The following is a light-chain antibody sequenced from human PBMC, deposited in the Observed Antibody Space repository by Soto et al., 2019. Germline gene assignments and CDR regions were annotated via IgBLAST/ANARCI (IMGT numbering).Light chain of an antibody. CDR1: QVISTS. CDR2: AAS. CDR3: QQLFDSPIT. Sequence: DIRLPQSPSFLSPSIGESVTITCRASQVISTSLAWYHVKPVKAPKLLIYAASTLESGVPSRFSATVSGTEFSLTITSLQPEDFATYYCQQLFDSPITFGQGTRLEIK. V-gene: IGKV1-9*01. J-gene: IGKJ5*01.